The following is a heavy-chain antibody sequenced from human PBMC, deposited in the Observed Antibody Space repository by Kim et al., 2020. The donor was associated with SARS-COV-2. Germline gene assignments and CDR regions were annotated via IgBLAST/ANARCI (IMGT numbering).Heavy chain of an antibody. Sequence: SETLSLTCAVYGGSFSGYYWSWIRQPPGKGLEWIGEINHSGSTNYNPSLKSRVTISVDTSKNQFSLKLSSVTAADTAVYYCARTIVPLGYFDYWGQGTLVTVSS. V-gene: IGHV4-34*01. CDR2: INHSGST. CDR3: ARTIVPLGYFDY. D-gene: IGHD2-8*01. CDR1: GGSFSGYY. J-gene: IGHJ4*02.